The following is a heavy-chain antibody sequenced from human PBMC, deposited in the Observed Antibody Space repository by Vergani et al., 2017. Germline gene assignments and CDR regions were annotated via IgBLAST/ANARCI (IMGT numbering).Heavy chain of an antibody. Sequence: QVQLQESGPGLVKPSETLSLTCTVSGGSISSYYWSWIRQPPGKGLEWIGYIYYSGSTNYKPSLKSRFTISVDTSKNQFSLKLSSVTAADTAVYYCARNMVRGVRYYGMDVWGQGTTVTVSS. V-gene: IGHV4-59*01. J-gene: IGHJ6*02. CDR1: GGSISSYY. D-gene: IGHD3-10*01. CDR2: IYYSGST. CDR3: ARNMVRGVRYYGMDV.